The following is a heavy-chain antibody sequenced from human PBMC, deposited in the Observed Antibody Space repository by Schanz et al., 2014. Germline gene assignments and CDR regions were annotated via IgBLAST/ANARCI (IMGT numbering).Heavy chain of an antibody. CDR2: ISGSGAST. V-gene: IGHV3-23*01. CDR3: VSSGSYSSYAF. J-gene: IGHJ4*02. Sequence: EVQLLESGGGLVQPGGSLRLSCATSGFSFSSYAINWVRQAPGKGLEWVSGISGSGASTYYADSVKGRFTISRDNAKNSLYLQMNSLRAEDTAVYHCVSSGSYSSYAFWGQGTLVTVSS. D-gene: IGHD3-10*01. CDR1: GFSFSSYA.